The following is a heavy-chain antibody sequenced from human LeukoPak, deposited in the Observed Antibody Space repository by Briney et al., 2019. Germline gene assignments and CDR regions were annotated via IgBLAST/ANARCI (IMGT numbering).Heavy chain of an antibody. V-gene: IGHV1-18*01. D-gene: IGHD6-19*01. CDR1: GYTFTSYG. Sequence: GASVKVSCKASGYTFTSYGLSWVPQAPGQGLEWMGWVSAYNGNTNYAQKLQGRVTMTTDTSTSTAYMELRSLRSDDTAVYYCARLYSSGWIDYWGQGTLVTVSS. CDR2: VSAYNGNT. J-gene: IGHJ4*02. CDR3: ARLYSSGWIDY.